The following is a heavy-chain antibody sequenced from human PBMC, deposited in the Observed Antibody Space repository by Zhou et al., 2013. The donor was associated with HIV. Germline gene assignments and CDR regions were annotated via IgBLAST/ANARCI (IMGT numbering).Heavy chain of an antibody. J-gene: IGHJ4*02. CDR2: INPISRST. Sequence: QVQLVQSGAEVKKPGASVSVSCKAFGYTFSNYYMHWVRQAPGQGLEWMGMINPISRSTVYAQKFQGRVTMTGDTSTTTVYMEMSSLRSEDTAMYYCARTTLYDRTGSYYGFDYWGQGTLVTVSS. CDR3: ARTTLYDRTGSYYGFDY. V-gene: IGHV1-46*01. D-gene: IGHD3-22*01. CDR1: GYTFSNYY.